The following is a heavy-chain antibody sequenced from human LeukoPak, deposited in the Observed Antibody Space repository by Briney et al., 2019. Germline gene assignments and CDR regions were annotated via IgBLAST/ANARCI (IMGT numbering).Heavy chain of an antibody. J-gene: IGHJ4*02. Sequence: SETLSLTCTVSGYSISSGYYWGWIRQPPGKGLEWIGSIYHSGSTYYNPSLKSRVTISVDTSKNQSSLKLSSVTAADTAVYYCARDFSGSYLFYFDYWGQGTLVTVSS. CDR3: ARDFSGSYLFYFDY. D-gene: IGHD1-26*01. CDR2: IYHSGST. CDR1: GYSISSGYY. V-gene: IGHV4-38-2*02.